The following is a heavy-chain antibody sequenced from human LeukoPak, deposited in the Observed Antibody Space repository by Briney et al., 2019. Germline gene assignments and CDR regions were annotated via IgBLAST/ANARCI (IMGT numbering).Heavy chain of an antibody. D-gene: IGHD3-22*01. CDR2: IYYSGST. V-gene: IGHV4-31*03. CDR1: GGSISSGGYY. Sequence: SETLSLTCTVSGGSISSGGYYWRWLRQHPGKGLEWLGYIYYSGSTYYNPSLKSRFTISVDTSKNQFSLKLRSLAAADTAVYFCARDNYYDSSGYYFFDYGGQGTLVTVSA. J-gene: IGHJ4*02. CDR3: ARDNYYDSSGYYFFDY.